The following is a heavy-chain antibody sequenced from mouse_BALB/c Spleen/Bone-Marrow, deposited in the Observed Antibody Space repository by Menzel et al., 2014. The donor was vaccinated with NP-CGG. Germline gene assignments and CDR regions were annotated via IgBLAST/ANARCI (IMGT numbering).Heavy chain of an antibody. V-gene: IGHV1-69*02. J-gene: IGHJ4*01. Sequence: QVQLQQSGAELVKPGASVKLFGKASGYTFTSYRMHWVKQRPGQGLEWIGEIDPSDSYTNYNQKFKGKATLTVDKSSSTAYMQLSSLTSEDSAVYYCATARATSYAMDYWGQGTSVTVSS. CDR2: IDPSDSYT. D-gene: IGHD3-1*01. CDR3: ATARATSYAMDY. CDR1: GYTFTSYR.